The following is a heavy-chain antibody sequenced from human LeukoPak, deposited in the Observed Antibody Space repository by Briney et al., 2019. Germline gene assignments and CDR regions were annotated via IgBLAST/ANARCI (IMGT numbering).Heavy chain of an antibody. Sequence: ASVKVSXKASGYTFTSYGISWVRQAPGQGLEWMGWISAYNGNTNYAQKLQGRVTMTTDTSTSTAYMELRSLRSDDTAVYYCARIGYCSGGSCYLIDYWGQGTLVTVSS. CDR2: ISAYNGNT. CDR3: ARIGYCSGGSCYLIDY. V-gene: IGHV1-18*01. J-gene: IGHJ4*02. D-gene: IGHD2-15*01. CDR1: GYTFTSYG.